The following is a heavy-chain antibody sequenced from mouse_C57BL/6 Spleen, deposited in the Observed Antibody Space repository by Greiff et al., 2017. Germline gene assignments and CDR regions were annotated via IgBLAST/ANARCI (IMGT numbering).Heavy chain of an antibody. CDR1: GYAFSSSW. CDR3: ARGLRHYYAMDY. V-gene: IGHV1-82*01. D-gene: IGHD1-1*01. CDR2: IYPGDGDT. Sequence: VKLMESGPELVKPGASVKISCKASGYAFSSSWMNWVKQRPGKGLEWIGRIYPGDGDTNYNGKFKGKATLTADKSSSTAYLQLSSLPSEDSAVYFCARGLRHYYAMDYWGQGTSVTVSS. J-gene: IGHJ4*01.